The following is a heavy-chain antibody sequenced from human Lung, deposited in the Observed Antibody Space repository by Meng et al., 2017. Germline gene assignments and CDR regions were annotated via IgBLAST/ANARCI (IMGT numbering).Heavy chain of an antibody. CDR3: ARDKPPNDV. J-gene: IGHJ2*01. V-gene: IGHV3-30*01. CDR2: MSFDGAQI. Sequence: LGGSGGGLGQPWGALGLSLAASGFTLNPYAMPWVRQAPGKGLEWVSLMSFDGAQIYYSDSVRGRFTLSRDNSKNTLYLQMNSLRAEDTAVYYCARDKPPNDVWGRGTLVTVSS. CDR1: GFTLNPYA.